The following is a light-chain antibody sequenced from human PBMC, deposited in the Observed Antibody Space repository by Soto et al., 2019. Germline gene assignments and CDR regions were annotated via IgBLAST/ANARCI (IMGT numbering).Light chain of an antibody. Sequence: QSVLTQPASVSGSPGQSITISCTGTSSDIGGYNYVSWYQQHPGEAPKLMIYEVNNRPSGVSNRFSGSESGNTASLTISGLQADDEADYYCSSYTTSNTYVFGTGTKLTVL. CDR1: SSDIGGYNY. CDR2: EVN. V-gene: IGLV2-14*01. J-gene: IGLJ1*01. CDR3: SSYTTSNTYV.